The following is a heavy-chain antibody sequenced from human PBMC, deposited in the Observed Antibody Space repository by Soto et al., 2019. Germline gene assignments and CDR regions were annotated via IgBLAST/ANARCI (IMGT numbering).Heavy chain of an antibody. CDR2: IDPSDSYT. CDR3: AREIAARNWFDP. V-gene: IGHV5-10-1*01. D-gene: IGHD6-6*01. J-gene: IGHJ5*02. Sequence: PGESLKISCNGSGYSFTSYWISWVRQMPGKGLEWMGRIDPSDSYTNYSPSFQGHVTISADKSISTAYLQWSSLKASDTAMYYCAREIAARNWFDPWGQGTLVTVSS. CDR1: GYSFTSYW.